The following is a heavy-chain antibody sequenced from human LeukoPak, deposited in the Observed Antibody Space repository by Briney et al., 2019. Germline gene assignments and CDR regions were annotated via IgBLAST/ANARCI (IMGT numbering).Heavy chain of an antibody. CDR2: ISGSGGST. Sequence: KSGGSLRLSCAASGFTFTNYAMYWVRQAPGKGLEWVSAISGSGGSTYHADSVKGRFTISRDNSKNTLYLQMNSLRAEDTAVYYCAKDFSDSGSYGAQPFDYWGQGTLVTVSS. D-gene: IGHD3-10*01. CDR1: GFTFTNYA. CDR3: AKDFSDSGSYGAQPFDY. V-gene: IGHV3-23*01. J-gene: IGHJ4*02.